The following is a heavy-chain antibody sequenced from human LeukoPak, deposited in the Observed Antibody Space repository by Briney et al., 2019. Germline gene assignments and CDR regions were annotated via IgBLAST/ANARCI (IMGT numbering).Heavy chain of an antibody. Sequence: PGGSLRLSCAASGFTFSDPTIHWVRQASRKGLEWVGRIRSELNGYATAYAASVRGRFTISRDDSKNTAYLQMDNLKTGDTAVFYCTKQTADDAFDIWGRGTMVTVSS. CDR1: GFTFSDPT. J-gene: IGHJ3*02. CDR3: TKQTADDAFDI. V-gene: IGHV3-73*01. CDR2: IRSELNGYAT.